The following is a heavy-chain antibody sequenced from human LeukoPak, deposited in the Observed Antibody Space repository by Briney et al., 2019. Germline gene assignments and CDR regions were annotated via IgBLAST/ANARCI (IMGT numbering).Heavy chain of an antibody. CDR3: EKSQSDPLLRFLAWLLYRGSDY. J-gene: IGHJ4*02. CDR1: GFTFTTYA. Sequence: SGGSLRLSCAASGFTFTTYAMTWVRQAPGKGLEWVSTISAGGADTYYADSVKGRFTMSRDNSKNTVYLQMDSLRAEDTALYYCEKSQSDPLLRFLAWLLYRGSDYWGQGTLVTVSS. CDR2: ISAGGADT. V-gene: IGHV3-23*01. D-gene: IGHD3-3*01.